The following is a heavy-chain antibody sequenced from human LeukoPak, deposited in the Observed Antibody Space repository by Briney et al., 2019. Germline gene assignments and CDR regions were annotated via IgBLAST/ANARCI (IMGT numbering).Heavy chain of an antibody. CDR3: ARDHYHKIHSVMVTAPDY. CDR2: ISAYNDLT. J-gene: IGHJ4*02. D-gene: IGHD2-21*02. Sequence: ASMKVSCKASGYSFSNYGISWVRQAPGQGLEWMGWISAYNDLTKYAEKLQGRVTMTTDTSTSTAYLELRSLRSDDTAMYYCARDHYHKIHSVMVTAPDYWGQGTLVIVSS. V-gene: IGHV1-18*01. CDR1: GYSFSNYG.